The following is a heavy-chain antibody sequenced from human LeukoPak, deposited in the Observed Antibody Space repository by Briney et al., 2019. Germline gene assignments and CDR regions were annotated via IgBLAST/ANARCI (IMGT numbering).Heavy chain of an antibody. CDR3: AREGYFGSGIDYYYGMDV. V-gene: IGHV1-18*01. J-gene: IGHJ6*02. Sequence: ASVKVSCKTSGYTFTNYGLSWVRQAPGRGLEWLGWISAYNGNTNYAQKLQGRVTMTTDTSTSTAYMELRSLRSDDTAVYYCAREGYFGSGIDYYYGMDVWGQGTKVTVSS. CDR2: ISAYNGNT. CDR1: GYTFTNYG. D-gene: IGHD3-10*01.